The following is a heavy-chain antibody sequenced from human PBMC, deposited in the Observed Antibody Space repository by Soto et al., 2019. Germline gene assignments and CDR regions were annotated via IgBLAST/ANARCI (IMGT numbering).Heavy chain of an antibody. CDR3: ARADLFGDHGLDH. Sequence: QVPLVESGGGVVRPGTSLRLSCAATGFSFSAHGMHWVRQAPGKGLEWLAVINDGSEEGYADSVRGRFTISRDNARNILYLQMDNLRAEDSALYYCARADLFGDHGLDHWGQGTMVTVSS. CDR2: INDGSEE. V-gene: IGHV3-33*01. J-gene: IGHJ4*02. D-gene: IGHD2-21*02. CDR1: GFSFSAHG.